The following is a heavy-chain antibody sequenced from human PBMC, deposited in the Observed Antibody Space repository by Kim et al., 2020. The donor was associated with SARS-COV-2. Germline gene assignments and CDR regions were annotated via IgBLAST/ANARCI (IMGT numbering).Heavy chain of an antibody. CDR2: IHSGGSN. J-gene: IGHJ6*03. D-gene: IGHD1-26*01. Sequence: SETMSLTCTVAGGSISKYYWTWIRQLPGKGLEWVGYIHSGGSNNYNPSLKSRLTIALDTSRTQSSLKLSSVSTPHTAVYYCSRGRPTISSRFYIDVGGKG. CDR1: GGSISKYY. V-gene: IGHV4-59*01. CDR3: SRGRPTISSRFYIDV.